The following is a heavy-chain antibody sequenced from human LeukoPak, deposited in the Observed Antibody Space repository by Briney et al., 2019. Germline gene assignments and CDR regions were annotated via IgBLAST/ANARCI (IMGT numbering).Heavy chain of an antibody. V-gene: IGHV3-7*03. CDR3: VPRKEWSCHMDV. J-gene: IGHJ6*03. D-gene: IGHD3-3*01. Sequence: GGSLRLSCAASGFLFSNFWMGWVRQAPGKGLEWVANIKQDESEKYYVDSVKGRFTISRDNAKESLYLQMNSLRAEDTAVYYCVPRKEWSCHMDVWGKGTTVTVSS. CDR2: IKQDESEK. CDR1: GFLFSNFW.